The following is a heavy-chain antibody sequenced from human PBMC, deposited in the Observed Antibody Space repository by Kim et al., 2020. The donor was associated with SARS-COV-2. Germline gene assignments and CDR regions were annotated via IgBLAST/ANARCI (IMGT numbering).Heavy chain of an antibody. J-gene: IGHJ6*02. Sequence: GGSLRLSCAGSGFTFSGYAMSWVRQAPGKGLEWVSGISGSGDNIHYADSVKGRFTISRDNSKNTLYLQMNSLRADDTAVYYCAKGAYCGGDCYPPDYVMDVWGQGTTVTVSS. CDR3: AKGAYCGGDCYPPDYVMDV. V-gene: IGHV3-23*01. CDR2: ISGSGDNI. D-gene: IGHD2-21*02. CDR1: GFTFSGYA.